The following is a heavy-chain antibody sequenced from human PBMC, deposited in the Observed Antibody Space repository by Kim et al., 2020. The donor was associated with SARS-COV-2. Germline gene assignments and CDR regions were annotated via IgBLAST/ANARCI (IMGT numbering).Heavy chain of an antibody. D-gene: IGHD5-18*01. CDR1: GFTFSSYA. CDR3: AKDGGARGYSYGQDV. Sequence: GGSLRLSCAASGFTFSSYAMSWVRQAPGKGLEWVSAISGSGGSTYYADSVKGRFTISRDNSKNTLYLQMNSLRAEDTAVYYCAKDGGARGYSYGQDVWGQGTTVTVSS. J-gene: IGHJ6*02. CDR2: ISGSGGST. V-gene: IGHV3-23*01.